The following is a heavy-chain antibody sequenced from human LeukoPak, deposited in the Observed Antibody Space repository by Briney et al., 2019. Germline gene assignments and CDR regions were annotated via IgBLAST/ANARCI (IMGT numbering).Heavy chain of an antibody. J-gene: IGHJ4*02. D-gene: IGHD4-17*01. CDR3: ASGGDYGDYGY. Sequence: SETLSLTCTVSGGSISSSSYYWGWIRQPPGKGLEWIGSIYYSGSTYYNPSLKSRVTISVDTSKNQFSLKLSSVTAADTAVYYCASGGDYGDYGYWGQGTLVTVSS. CDR1: GGSISSSSYY. V-gene: IGHV4-39*07. CDR2: IYYSGST.